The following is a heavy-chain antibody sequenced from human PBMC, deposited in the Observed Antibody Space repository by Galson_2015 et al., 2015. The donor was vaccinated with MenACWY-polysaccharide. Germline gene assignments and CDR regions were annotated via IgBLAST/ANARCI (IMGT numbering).Heavy chain of an antibody. CDR2: INADGSAT. CDR1: GFSFSTYW. J-gene: IGHJ5*02. CDR3: TKAGAKYCSGSSCYFNWFNP. D-gene: IGHD2-15*01. Sequence: SLRLSCAASGFSFSTYWMHWVRHAPGKGLVWVSRINADGSATGYADSVRGRFTISRDNAKNTLYLEINSLRAEDTAVYYCTKAGAKYCSGSSCYFNWFNPWGQGTLVTVSS. V-gene: IGHV3-74*01.